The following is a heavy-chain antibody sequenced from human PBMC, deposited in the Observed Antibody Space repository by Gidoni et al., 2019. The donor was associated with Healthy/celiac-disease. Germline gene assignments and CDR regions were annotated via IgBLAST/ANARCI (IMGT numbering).Heavy chain of an antibody. D-gene: IGHD6-13*01. CDR3: ARVFIAAAGTSFDY. V-gene: IGHV3-74*01. CDR1: GFTFSSYW. CDR2: INSDGSST. Sequence: EVQLVESGGGLVQPGGSLRLACADSGFTFSSYWMHWVRQAPGKGLVWVSRINSDGSSTSYADSVNGRFTISRDNAKNTLYLQMNSLSSEDTAVYYCARVFIAAAGTSFDYWGQGTLVTVSS. J-gene: IGHJ4*02.